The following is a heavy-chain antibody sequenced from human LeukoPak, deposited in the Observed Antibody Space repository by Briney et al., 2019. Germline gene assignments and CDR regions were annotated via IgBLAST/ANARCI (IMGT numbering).Heavy chain of an antibody. CDR1: GGFLSSYY. Sequence: SETLSLTRTGSGGFLSSYYWSGIRQPAGRGLEWIGRIYTSGGNNYNPSLKSRVTMSVDTSKYQFSLKQSTVTVADTAEYYCARALDVWGKATTVTVSS. CDR2: IYTSGGN. V-gene: IGHV4-4*07. CDR3: ARALDV. J-gene: IGHJ6*04.